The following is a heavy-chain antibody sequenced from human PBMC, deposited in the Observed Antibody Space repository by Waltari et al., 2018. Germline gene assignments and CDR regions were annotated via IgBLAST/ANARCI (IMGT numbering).Heavy chain of an antibody. CDR1: GFTFSDYW. CDR2: IKQDGSDI. CDR3: ARDVGNVGGNY. Sequence: EVQLVESGGGLVQPGGSLRLCCWVSGFTFSDYWMRWGRQAPGKGLEWVANIKQDGSDIYYADSVKGRFTISRDNAKNSLYLQMNSLRAEDTAVYYCARDVGNVGGNYWGQGTLVTVSS. V-gene: IGHV3-7*01. D-gene: IGHD3-10*01. J-gene: IGHJ4*02.